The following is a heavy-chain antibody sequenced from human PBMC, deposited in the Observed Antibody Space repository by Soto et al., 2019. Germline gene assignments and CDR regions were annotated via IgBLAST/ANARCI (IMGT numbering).Heavy chain of an antibody. V-gene: IGHV5-51*01. Sequence: GESLKISCKGSGYSFTSYWIGWVRQMPGKGLEWMGIIYPGDSDTRYSPSFQGQVTISADKSISTAYLQWSSLKASDTAMYYCERLNSSSWGYYYYYYGMDVWGQGTTVTVSS. D-gene: IGHD6-13*01. CDR3: ERLNSSSWGYYYYYYGMDV. CDR2: IYPGDSDT. J-gene: IGHJ6*02. CDR1: GYSFTSYW.